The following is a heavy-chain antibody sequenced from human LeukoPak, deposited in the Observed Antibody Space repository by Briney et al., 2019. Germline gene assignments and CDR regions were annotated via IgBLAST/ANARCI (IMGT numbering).Heavy chain of an antibody. CDR3: ARRPLCNSTSCRRFDY. CDR1: GGSFSGCY. CDR2: INHSGST. D-gene: IGHD2-2*01. V-gene: IGHV4-34*01. Sequence: PSETLSLTCAVYGGSFSGCYWSWIRQPPGKGLEWIGEINHSGSTNYNPSLKSRVTISVDTSKNQFSLKLTSVTAADTAVYYCARRPLCNSTSCRRFDYWGQGTLVTVSS. J-gene: IGHJ4*02.